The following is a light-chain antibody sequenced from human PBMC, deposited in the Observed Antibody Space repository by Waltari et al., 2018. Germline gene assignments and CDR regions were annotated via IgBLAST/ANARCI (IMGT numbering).Light chain of an antibody. CDR2: DAS. V-gene: IGKV3-15*01. CDR1: QSVSSN. J-gene: IGKJ1*01. CDR3: QQYNDWPQT. Sequence: EIVMTQSPATLSVSPGERATLSCRASQSVSSNLDWYQQKPGQAPRLLIYDASTRATDIPARFSGGGSGTEFTLTISSLQSEDFAVYYCQQYNDWPQTFGQGTKVEIK.